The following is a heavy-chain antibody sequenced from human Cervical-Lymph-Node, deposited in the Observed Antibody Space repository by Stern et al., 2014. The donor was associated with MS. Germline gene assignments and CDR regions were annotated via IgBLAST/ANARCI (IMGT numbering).Heavy chain of an antibody. CDR2: INPNSGGP. Sequence: QVQLVESGAEVKKPGASVKVSCKASGYTFTGHYMHWVRQAPGQGLEWMGRINPNSGGPSYAHKFQGRVTMTRDTSIHTASMALSRLASDDTAMYYCARGLRGDWNYDAFDYWGQGTLVTVSS. D-gene: IGHD1-7*01. CDR1: GYTFTGHY. J-gene: IGHJ4*02. V-gene: IGHV1-2*06. CDR3: ARGLRGDWNYDAFDY.